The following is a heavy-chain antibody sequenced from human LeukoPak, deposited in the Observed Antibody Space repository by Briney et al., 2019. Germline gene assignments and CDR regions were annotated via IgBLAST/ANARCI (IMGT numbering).Heavy chain of an antibody. CDR1: GHSITNYY. Sequence: SETLSLTCTVSGHSITNYYWSWIRQPAGKGLEWIGRIYSSGNTNYNPSLQSRVTMSVDASKNQFSLKLSSVTAADTAVYYCARVYSSSWYLGDYFDYWGQGTLVTVSS. V-gene: IGHV4-4*07. CDR2: IYSSGNT. CDR3: ARVYSSSWYLGDYFDY. D-gene: IGHD6-13*01. J-gene: IGHJ4*02.